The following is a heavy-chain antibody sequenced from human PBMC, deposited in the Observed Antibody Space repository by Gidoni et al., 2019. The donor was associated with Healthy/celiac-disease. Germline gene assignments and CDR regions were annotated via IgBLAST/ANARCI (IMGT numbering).Heavy chain of an antibody. CDR1: GGPISSYY. CDR2: IYTSGST. Sequence: QVQLQESGPGLVKPSETLSLTCTVSGGPISSYYWSWIRQPAGKGLEWIGRIYTSGSTNYNPSLKSRVTMSVDTSKNQFSLKLSSVTAADTAVYYCARDYSSSWYDAFDIWGQGTMVTVSS. D-gene: IGHD6-13*01. V-gene: IGHV4-4*07. CDR3: ARDYSSSWYDAFDI. J-gene: IGHJ3*02.